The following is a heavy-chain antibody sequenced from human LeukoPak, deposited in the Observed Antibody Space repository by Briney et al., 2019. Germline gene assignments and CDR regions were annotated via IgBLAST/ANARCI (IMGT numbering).Heavy chain of an antibody. Sequence: GGSLRLSCAAAGITVSSNYMSLVRQAPGKGLEWVSVIYSGGSTYYADSVKGRFTISRDNSKNTLYLQMNSLRAEDTAVYYCAREKGYGYYGMDVWGQGTTVTVSS. CDR2: IYSGGST. V-gene: IGHV3-66*01. CDR3: AREKGYGYYGMDV. CDR1: GITVSSNY. J-gene: IGHJ6*02. D-gene: IGHD5-18*01.